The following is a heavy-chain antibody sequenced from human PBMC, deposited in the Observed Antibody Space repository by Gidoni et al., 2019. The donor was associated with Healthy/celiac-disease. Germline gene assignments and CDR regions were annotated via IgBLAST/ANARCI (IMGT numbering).Heavy chain of an antibody. J-gene: IGHJ4*02. CDR2: INPNSGGT. CDR3: ARDQGSGWYPFDY. CDR1: GYTFTGYS. D-gene: IGHD6-19*01. V-gene: IGHV1-2*04. Sequence: QVQLVQSGAGVKKPGASVTVSCKASGYTFTGYSMHWVRQAPGQGLEWMGWINPNSGGTNYAQKFQGWVTMTRDTSISTAYMELSRLRSDDTAVYYCARDQGSGWYPFDYWGQGTLVTVSS.